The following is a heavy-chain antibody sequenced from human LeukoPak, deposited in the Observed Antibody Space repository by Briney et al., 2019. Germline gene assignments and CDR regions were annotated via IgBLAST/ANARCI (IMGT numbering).Heavy chain of an antibody. Sequence: ASVKVSCKASGYTFTTYYIHWVRQAPGQGLEWMGIINPSGGSTSYAQKFQGRVTMIRDMSTTTVYMELNSLRSEDTAVYYCARASSGSYSNRDAFAIWGQGTMVTVSS. J-gene: IGHJ3*02. V-gene: IGHV1-46*01. CDR2: INPSGGST. CDR3: ARASSGSYSNRDAFAI. D-gene: IGHD1-26*01. CDR1: GYTFTTYY.